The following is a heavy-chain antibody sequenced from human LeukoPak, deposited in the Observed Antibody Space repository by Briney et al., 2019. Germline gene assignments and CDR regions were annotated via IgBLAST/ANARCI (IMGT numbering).Heavy chain of an antibody. CDR1: GFTFSSYG. J-gene: IGHJ4*02. CDR2: ISYDGSNK. CDR3: AKDYVGATSPDY. V-gene: IGHV3-30*18. D-gene: IGHD1-26*01. Sequence: PGGSLRLSCAASGFTFSSYGMHWVRQAPGKGLEWVAVISYDGSNKYHADSVKGRFTISRDNSKNTLYLQMNSLRAEDTAVYYCAKDYVGATSPDYWGQGTLVTVSS.